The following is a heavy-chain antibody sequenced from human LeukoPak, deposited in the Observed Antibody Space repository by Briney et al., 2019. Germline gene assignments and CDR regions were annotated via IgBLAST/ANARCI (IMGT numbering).Heavy chain of an antibody. J-gene: IGHJ4*02. V-gene: IGHV4-59*01. D-gene: IGHD3-10*01. CDR1: GGSISSYC. CDR3: ARDSYGSGSYSY. Sequence: SETLSLTCTVSGGSISSYCWSWIRQPPGKGLEWIGYIYYSGSTNYNPSLKSRVTISVDTSKNQFSLKLSSVTAADTAVYYCARDSYGSGSYSYWGQGTLVTVSS. CDR2: IYYSGST.